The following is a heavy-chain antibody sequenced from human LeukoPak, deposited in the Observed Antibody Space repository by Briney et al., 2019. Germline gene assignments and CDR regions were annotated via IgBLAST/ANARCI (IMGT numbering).Heavy chain of an antibody. Sequence: SETLSLTCTVSGGSISTYYWSWIRQPPGKGLEWIGYLYYNGKTNYNPSLKSRVNLSLDTSKNQFSLKLSSVTAADTAVYYCARESLYYWGQGTLVTVSS. CDR2: LYYNGKT. V-gene: IGHV4-59*08. J-gene: IGHJ4*02. D-gene: IGHD3-16*02. CDR3: ARESLYY. CDR1: GGSISTYY.